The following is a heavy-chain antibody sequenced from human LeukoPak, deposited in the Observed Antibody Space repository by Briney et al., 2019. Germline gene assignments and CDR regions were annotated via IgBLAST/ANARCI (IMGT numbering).Heavy chain of an antibody. V-gene: IGHV4-34*01. CDR1: GGSFSGYY. CDR2: INHSGST. D-gene: IGHD3-16*02. Sequence: SETLSLTCAVYGGSFSGYYWSWIRQPPGKGLEWIGEINHSGSTNYNPSLKSRVTISVDTSKNQFSLKLSSVTAADTAVYFCARGPYDYVWGSYRPEYYFDYWGQGTLVTVSS. CDR3: ARGPYDYVWGSYRPEYYFDY. J-gene: IGHJ4*02.